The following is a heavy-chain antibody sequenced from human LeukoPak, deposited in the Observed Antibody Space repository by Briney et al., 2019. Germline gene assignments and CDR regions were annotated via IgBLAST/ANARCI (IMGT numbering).Heavy chain of an antibody. CDR1: GGTFSSYA. Sequence: GASVKVSCKASGGTFSSYAINWVRQAPGQGLEWMGGIIPIFGTANYAQKFQGRVTITTDESTSTAYMELSSLRSEDTAVYYCARGQGATIRYYGMDVWGQGTTVTVSS. CDR2: IIPIFGTA. CDR3: ARGQGATIRYYGMDV. J-gene: IGHJ6*02. D-gene: IGHD5-12*01. V-gene: IGHV1-69*05.